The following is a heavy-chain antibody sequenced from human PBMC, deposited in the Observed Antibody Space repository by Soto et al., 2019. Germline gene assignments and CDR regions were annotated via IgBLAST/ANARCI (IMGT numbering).Heavy chain of an antibody. V-gene: IGHV3-30*18. Sequence: QVQLVESGGGVVQPGGSLRPSCAASGFTFSSYGMHWVRQAPGKGLEWVAVISYDGSNKYYADSVKGRFTISRDNSKNTLYLQMNSLRAEDTAVYYCAKGVRDYGGSPTFDPSGQGTLVTVSS. J-gene: IGHJ5*02. CDR1: GFTFSSYG. CDR2: ISYDGSNK. CDR3: AKGVRDYGGSPTFDP. D-gene: IGHD4-17*01.